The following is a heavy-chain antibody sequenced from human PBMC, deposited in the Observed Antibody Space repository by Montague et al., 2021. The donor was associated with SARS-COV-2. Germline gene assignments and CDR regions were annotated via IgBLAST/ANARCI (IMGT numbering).Heavy chain of an antibody. CDR1: GGSISITDRY. J-gene: IGHJ4*02. D-gene: IGHD3/OR15-3a*01. Sequence: SETLSLTCSVSGGSISITDRYWGWIRQPPGKGLEFIGTIYYTGTIYYNPSLKSRVTISLDDSRSQFSLRLTSVTAADTAVYFCARGGLGNRGFDYWGQGALVTVSS. CDR3: ARGGLGNRGFDY. V-gene: IGHV4-39*07. CDR2: IYYTGTI.